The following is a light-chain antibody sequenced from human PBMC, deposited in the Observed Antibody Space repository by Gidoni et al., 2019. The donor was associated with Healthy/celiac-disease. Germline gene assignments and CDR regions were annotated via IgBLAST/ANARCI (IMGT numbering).Light chain of an antibody. CDR1: QSISSY. V-gene: IGKV1-39*01. CDR2: AAS. CDR3: QQSYSTPFT. J-gene: IGKJ3*01. Sequence: DIHMTQSPSSLSASVGDRVTITCRASQSISSYLNWYHQKPGKAPKLLIYAASSLQSGVPPRFSGSGSGTDFTLTISSLQPEDFATYYCQQSYSTPFTFGPGTKVDIK.